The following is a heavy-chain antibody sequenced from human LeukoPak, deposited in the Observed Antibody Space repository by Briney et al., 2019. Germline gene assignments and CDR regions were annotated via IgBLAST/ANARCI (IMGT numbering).Heavy chain of an antibody. V-gene: IGHV3-11*06. CDR1: GFTFSDYY. CDR3: ASSLRFLEWLLFVY. CDR2: ISSSSSYT. Sequence: PGGSLRLSCAASGFTFSDYYMSWIRQAPGKGLEWVSYISSSSSYTNYADSVKGRFTISRDNAKNSLYLQMNSLRAEDTAVYYCASSLRFLEWLLFVYWGQGTLVTVSS. J-gene: IGHJ4*02. D-gene: IGHD3-3*01.